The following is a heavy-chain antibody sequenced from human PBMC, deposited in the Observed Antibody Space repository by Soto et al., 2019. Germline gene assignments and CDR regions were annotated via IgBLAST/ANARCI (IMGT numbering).Heavy chain of an antibody. Sequence: PXATLSLPFTVSGGSISSYYWSWIGQPPGKGLEWIGYIYYSGSTNYNPSLKSRVTISVDTSKNQFSLKLSSVTAADTAVYYCARPVVAAATGWFDHWGQGTLVTV. D-gene: IGHD2-15*01. CDR2: IYYSGST. V-gene: IGHV4-59*01. CDR3: ARPVVAAATGWFDH. CDR1: GGSISSYY. J-gene: IGHJ5*02.